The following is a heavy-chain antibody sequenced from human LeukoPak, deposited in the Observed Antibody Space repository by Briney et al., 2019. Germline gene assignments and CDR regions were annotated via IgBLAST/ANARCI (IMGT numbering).Heavy chain of an antibody. CDR2: MNPNSGNT. CDR3: ARGRVLLWFGELKSYWFDP. V-gene: IGHV1-8*01. Sequence: ASVKVSCKASGYTFTSYDINWVRQATGQGLEWMGWMNPNSGNTGYAQKFQGRVTMTRNTSISTAYMELSSLSSEDTAVYYCARGRVLLWFGELKSYWFDPWGQGTLVTVSS. J-gene: IGHJ5*02. D-gene: IGHD3-10*01. CDR1: GYTFTSYD.